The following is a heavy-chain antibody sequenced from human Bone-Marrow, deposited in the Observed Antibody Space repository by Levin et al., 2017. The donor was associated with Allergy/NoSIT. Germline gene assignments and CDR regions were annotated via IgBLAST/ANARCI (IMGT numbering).Heavy chain of an antibody. Sequence: PGGSLRLSCVASGFSFSPHSRPWVRQAPGKGLVWVSHFNGDGRATSYADSVKGRFTISRDNAKNTVYVQMDSRGAEDIAVYYSVTCLVEHHWGQGALVTVSS. CDR3: VTCLVEHH. D-gene: IGHD2-8*02. V-gene: IGHV3-74*01. J-gene: IGHJ1*01. CDR2: FNGDGRAT. CDR1: GFSFSPHS.